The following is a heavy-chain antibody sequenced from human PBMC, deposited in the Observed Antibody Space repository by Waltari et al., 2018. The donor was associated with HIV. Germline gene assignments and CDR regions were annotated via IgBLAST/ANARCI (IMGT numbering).Heavy chain of an antibody. CDR1: GGTFSSYS. D-gene: IGHD3-22*01. J-gene: IGHJ6*02. CDR2: IIPIFGTA. Sequence: QVQLVQPGAGAKKPGSSVEVPCRASGGTFSSYSIRWISQALGQGLEWMGGIIPIFGTANYAQKFQGRVTITADEATSTAYMELSSLRSEDTAVYYCARDLPRDYYDSSGSHYYGMDVWGQGTTVTVSS. CDR3: ARDLPRDYYDSSGSHYYGMDV. V-gene: IGHV1-69*01.